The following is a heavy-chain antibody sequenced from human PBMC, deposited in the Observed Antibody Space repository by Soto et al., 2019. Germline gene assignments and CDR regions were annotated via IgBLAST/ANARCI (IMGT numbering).Heavy chain of an antibody. CDR3: ARGPHYDFWSGYRYYYYMDV. J-gene: IGHJ6*03. V-gene: IGHV1-8*01. Sequence: ASVKVSCKASGYTFTSYDINWVRQATGQGLEWMGWMNPNSGNTGYAQKFQGRVTMTRNTSISTAYMELSSLRSEDTAVYYCARGPHYDFWSGYRYYYYMDVWGKGTTVTVS. CDR2: MNPNSGNT. CDR1: GYTFTSYD. D-gene: IGHD3-3*01.